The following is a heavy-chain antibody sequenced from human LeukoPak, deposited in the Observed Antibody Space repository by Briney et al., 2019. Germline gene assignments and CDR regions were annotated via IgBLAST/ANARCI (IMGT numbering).Heavy chain of an antibody. J-gene: IGHJ4*02. CDR3: ARGIEVGGSFDY. V-gene: IGHV1-46*01. D-gene: IGHD3-10*01. CDR2: INCSGGTT. Sequence: ASVKVSCKASGYSFSNYYMHWVRHAPGPGLEWLGIINCSGGTTNYAQKFQGRVTLTRDTSTSTVYMELSSLRSDDTAVYYCARGIEVGGSFDYWGQGTLVIVSS. CDR1: GYSFSNYY.